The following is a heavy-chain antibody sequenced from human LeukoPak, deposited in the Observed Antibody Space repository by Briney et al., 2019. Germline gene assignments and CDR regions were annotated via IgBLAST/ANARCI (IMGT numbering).Heavy chain of an antibody. CDR3: ARGSSSPQYFDY. J-gene: IGHJ4*02. V-gene: IGHV4-34*01. CDR1: GGSFSGYY. CDR2: INHSGST. D-gene: IGHD6-13*01. Sequence: SETLSLTCAVYGGSFSGYYWSWIRQPPGKGLEWIGEINHSGSTNYNPSLKSRVTISVDTSKNQFSLKLSSVTAADTAVYYCARGSSSPQYFDYWGQGTLVTVSS.